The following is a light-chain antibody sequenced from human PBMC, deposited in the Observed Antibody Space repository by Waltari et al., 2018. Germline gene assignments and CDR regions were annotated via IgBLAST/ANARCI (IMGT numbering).Light chain of an antibody. V-gene: IGKV1-5*03. Sequence: DIQMTQSPSTLSASVGDRFTITCRASQSISNWLAWYQQKPGKAPKLLIYKASTLESGVPSRFSGSGSGTEFTLTISSLHPDDFATYYCQQYNSYSLLTFGGGTKVEIK. CDR1: QSISNW. J-gene: IGKJ4*01. CDR3: QQYNSYSLLT. CDR2: KAS.